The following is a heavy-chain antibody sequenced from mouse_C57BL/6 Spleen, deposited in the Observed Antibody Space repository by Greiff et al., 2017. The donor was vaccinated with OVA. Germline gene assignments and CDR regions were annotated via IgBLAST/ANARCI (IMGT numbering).Heavy chain of an antibody. V-gene: IGHV1-52*01. CDR3: ASEGVTGPWFAY. CDR1: GYTFTSYW. CDR2: IDPSDSET. Sequence: QVQLKQPGAELVRPGSSVKLSCKASGYTFTSYWMHWVKQRPIQGLEWIGNIDPSDSETHYNQKFKDKATLTVDKSSSTAYMQLSSLTSEYSAVYYCASEGVTGPWFAYWGQGTLVTVSA. D-gene: IGHD4-1*01. J-gene: IGHJ3*01.